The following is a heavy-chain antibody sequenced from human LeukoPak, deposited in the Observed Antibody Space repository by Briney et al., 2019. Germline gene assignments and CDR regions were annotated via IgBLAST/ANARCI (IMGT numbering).Heavy chain of an antibody. V-gene: IGHV4-34*09. CDR3: ARGSNWFDP. CDR1: GGSFSGYY. CDR2: INHSGST. Sequence: SETLSLTCAVYGGSFSGYYWSWIRQPPGKGLEWIGEINHSGSTNYNPSLKSRVTISADTSKNQFSLKVSAVTAEDTAVYYCARGSNWFDPWGQGTLVTVSS. J-gene: IGHJ5*02. D-gene: IGHD2-8*01.